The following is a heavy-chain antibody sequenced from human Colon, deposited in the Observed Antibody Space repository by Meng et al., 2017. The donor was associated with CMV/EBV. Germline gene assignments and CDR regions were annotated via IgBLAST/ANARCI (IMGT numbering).Heavy chain of an antibody. J-gene: IGHJ6*02. Sequence: ASVTVSCQASGYTFTGYYMHWVRQAPGQGREWMGWINPNSGGTNYAQKSQGRVTMTRDTSISTAYMELSRLRSADTDVYYCAREGGIVGDKGGMDVWGQGTTVTVSS. CDR2: INPNSGGT. CDR1: GYTFTGYY. CDR3: AREGGIVGDKGGMDV. V-gene: IGHV1-2*02. D-gene: IGHD1-26*01.